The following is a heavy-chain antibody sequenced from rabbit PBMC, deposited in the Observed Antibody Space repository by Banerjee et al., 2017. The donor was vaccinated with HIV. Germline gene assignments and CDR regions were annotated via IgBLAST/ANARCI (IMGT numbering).Heavy chain of an antibody. CDR3: VRDGVGSDWGEFNL. Sequence: QSLEESGGDLVKPGASLTLTCTASGFSFSSSYYMCWVRQAPGKGLEWIACIYAGSSGSTYYASWAKGRFTISKTSSTTVTLQMNSLTAADTATYFCVRDGVGSDWGEFNLWGPGTLVTVS. D-gene: IGHD4-1*01. J-gene: IGHJ4*01. CDR1: GFSFSSSYY. V-gene: IGHV1S40*01. CDR2: IYAGSSGST.